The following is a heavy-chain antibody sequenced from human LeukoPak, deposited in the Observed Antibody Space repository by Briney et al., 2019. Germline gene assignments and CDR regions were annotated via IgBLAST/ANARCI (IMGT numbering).Heavy chain of an antibody. V-gene: IGHV3-7*01. CDR2: IKQDGSEK. D-gene: IGHD3-22*01. J-gene: IGHJ4*02. CDR1: GFTFSSYW. Sequence: PGGSLRLSCAASGFTFSSYWMSWVRQAPGKGLEWVANIKQDGSEKYYVDSVKGRFTISRDNAKNSLYLQMNSLRAEDTAVYYCARGEDYYDSSGYYSDWGQGTLVTVSS. CDR3: ARGEDYYDSSGYYSD.